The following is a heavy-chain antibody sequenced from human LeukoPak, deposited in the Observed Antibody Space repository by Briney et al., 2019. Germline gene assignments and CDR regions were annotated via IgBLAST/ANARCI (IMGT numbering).Heavy chain of an antibody. CDR2: ISYDGSNK. V-gene: IGHV3-30-3*01. Sequence: GGSLRLSCAASGFTFSSYAMHWVRQAPGKGLEWVAVISYDGSNKYYADSVKGRFTISRDNSKNTLYLQMNSLRAEDTAVYYCAKVRVGTAHFDYWGQGTLVTVSS. CDR3: AKVRVGTAHFDY. D-gene: IGHD2-15*01. J-gene: IGHJ4*02. CDR1: GFTFSSYA.